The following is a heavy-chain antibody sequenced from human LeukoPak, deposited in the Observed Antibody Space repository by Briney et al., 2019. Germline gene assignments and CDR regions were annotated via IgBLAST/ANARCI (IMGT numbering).Heavy chain of an antibody. J-gene: IGHJ4*02. D-gene: IGHD2-21*02. V-gene: IGHV3-23*01. CDR2: ISLRGADT. CDR3: ARRGCYGGNCYPCDY. Sequence: GGSLRLSCSASGFTFSSNAMSWVRQAPGKGLEWVSSISLRGADTNYADSVKGRFTISRDDSKDALYLQMSSLRAEDTAIYFCARRGCYGGNCYPCDYWGQGTLVTVSS. CDR1: GFTFSSNA.